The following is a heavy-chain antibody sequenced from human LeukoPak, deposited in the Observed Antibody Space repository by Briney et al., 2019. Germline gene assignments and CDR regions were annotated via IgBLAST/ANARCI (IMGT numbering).Heavy chain of an antibody. Sequence: ASVKASCKASGYTFTGYYMHWVRQAPGQGLEWMGWINPNSGGTNYAQKFQGRVTMTRDTSISTAYMELSRLRSDDTAVYYCARGPTWELLGVYFDYWGQGTLVTVSS. D-gene: IGHD1-26*01. CDR1: GYTFTGYY. CDR2: INPNSGGT. CDR3: ARGPTWELLGVYFDY. J-gene: IGHJ4*02. V-gene: IGHV1-2*02.